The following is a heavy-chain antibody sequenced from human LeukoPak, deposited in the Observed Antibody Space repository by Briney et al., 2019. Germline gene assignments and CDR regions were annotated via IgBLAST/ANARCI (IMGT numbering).Heavy chain of an antibody. CDR2: IYSGGST. CDR3: ARDPIMVNAFDI. Sequence: GGSLRLSCAASGFTVSSNYMCWVRQAPGKGLEWVSVIYSGGSTYYADSVKGRFTISRDNSKNTLYLQMNSLRAEDTAVYYCARDPIMVNAFDIWGQGTMVTVSS. CDR1: GFTVSSNY. D-gene: IGHD5-18*01. V-gene: IGHV3-53*01. J-gene: IGHJ3*02.